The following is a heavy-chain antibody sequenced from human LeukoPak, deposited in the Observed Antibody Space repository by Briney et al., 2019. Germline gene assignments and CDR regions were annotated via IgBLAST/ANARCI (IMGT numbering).Heavy chain of an antibody. CDR1: GCTFSNYW. D-gene: IGHD2-2*01. V-gene: IGHV3-7*04. CDR2: INEDGSRK. J-gene: IGHJ4*02. Sequence: GGSLSLSCVGPGCTFSNYWINWVRQAPGKGLEWVGNINEDGSRKNYADSVKGRFTISRDNSKNSLYLQMDSLRAEDTALYYCAGGYYAGYWGQGTQVTVSS. CDR3: AGGYYAGY.